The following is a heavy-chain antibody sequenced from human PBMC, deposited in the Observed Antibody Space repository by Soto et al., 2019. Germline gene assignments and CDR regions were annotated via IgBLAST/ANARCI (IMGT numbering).Heavy chain of an antibody. CDR3: ARSSGGNFGIIIEGSNWFDP. V-gene: IGHV1-2*02. CDR2: IHPNSGVT. J-gene: IGHJ5*02. CDR1: GYTFTDYY. D-gene: IGHD3-3*01. Sequence: ASVKVSCKASGYTFTDYYMHWVRQSPGQGLEWMGWIHPNSGVTKFPQKFQGRVIMTRDTSISTVYMELSSLRSDDTAIYYCARSSGGNFGIIIEGSNWFDPWGQGTLVTVSS.